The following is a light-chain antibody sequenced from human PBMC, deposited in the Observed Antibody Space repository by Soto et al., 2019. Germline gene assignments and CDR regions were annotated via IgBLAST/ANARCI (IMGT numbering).Light chain of an antibody. Sequence: HSALTQPASVSGSPGQSITISCTGSGRDIGAYDYVSWYQQHPGKAPKLLIYGVNNRPSGVSYRFSASKSAFTASLTISGLQAEDEAHYYCSSYTTSYFDVFGPGTKVTVL. V-gene: IGLV2-14*01. J-gene: IGLJ1*01. CDR1: GRDIGAYDY. CDR2: GVN. CDR3: SSYTTSYFDV.